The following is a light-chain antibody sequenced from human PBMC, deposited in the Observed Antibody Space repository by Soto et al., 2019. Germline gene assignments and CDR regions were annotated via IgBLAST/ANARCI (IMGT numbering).Light chain of an antibody. CDR2: GNS. Sequence: QSVLTQPPSVSGAPGQRVTISCTGSSSNIGAGYDVHWYQQLPGTAPKVLIYGNSNRPSGVPDRFSGSKSGTSASLAITGLQAEDEADYYCQSYDSSLSGVVFGGATKLTVL. V-gene: IGLV1-40*01. J-gene: IGLJ2*01. CDR1: SSNIGAGYD. CDR3: QSYDSSLSGVV.